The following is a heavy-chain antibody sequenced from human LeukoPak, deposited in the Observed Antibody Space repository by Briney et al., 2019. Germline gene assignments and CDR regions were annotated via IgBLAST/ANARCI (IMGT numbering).Heavy chain of an antibody. CDR1: GGSFSGYY. CDR3: ASDLTGYSYDY. D-gene: IGHD3-9*01. J-gene: IGHJ4*02. CDR2: INHSGST. V-gene: IGHV4-34*01. Sequence: SETLSLTCAVYGGSFSGYYWSWIRQPPGKGLEWIGEINHSGSTNYNPSLKSRVTMSVDTSKNQFSLKLSSVTAADTAVYYCASDLTGYSYDYWGQGTLVTVSS.